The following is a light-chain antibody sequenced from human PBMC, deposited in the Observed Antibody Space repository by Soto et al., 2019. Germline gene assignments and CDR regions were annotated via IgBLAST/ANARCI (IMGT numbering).Light chain of an antibody. CDR2: AVS. J-gene: IGLJ2*01. Sequence: QSVLTQPPSVSGSPGQSVTISCTGTSSDIGPHYRVSWYHQSPGTAPKLLIYAVSDRPSGVPDRFSGYKSYNTASLTISGLQAEDEGYYYCSSYTGSDTLIFGGGTKLTVL. V-gene: IGLV2-18*02. CDR1: SSDIGPHYR. CDR3: SSYTGSDTLI.